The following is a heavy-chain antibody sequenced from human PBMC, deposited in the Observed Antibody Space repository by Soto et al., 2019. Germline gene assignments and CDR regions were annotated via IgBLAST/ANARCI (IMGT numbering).Heavy chain of an antibody. Sequence: SETLSLTCTVSGGSISSGDYYWSWIRQPPGKGLEWIGYIYYSGSTYYNPSLKSRVTISVDTSKNQFSLKLSSVTAADTAVYYCAREHIVVVSGYYYYYGMDVWGQGTTVT. CDR2: IYYSGST. CDR3: AREHIVVVSGYYYYYGMDV. V-gene: IGHV4-30-4*01. D-gene: IGHD2-21*01. CDR1: GGSISSGDYY. J-gene: IGHJ6*02.